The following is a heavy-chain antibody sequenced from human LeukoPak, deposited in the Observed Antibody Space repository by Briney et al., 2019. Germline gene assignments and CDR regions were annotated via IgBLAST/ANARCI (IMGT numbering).Heavy chain of an antibody. CDR2: IYYSGTP. V-gene: IGHV4-59*08. J-gene: IGHJ4*02. D-gene: IGHD1-26*01. CDR3: ARHGGSYDFDF. Sequence: PSETLSLTCTVSGGSTSTYYWSWIRQPPGKGLEWIGYIYYSGTPNYNPTLKSRVTMSVDTSKNQFSLKRSSVTAADTAVYYCARHGGSYDFDFWGQGTLVTVSS. CDR1: GGSTSTYY.